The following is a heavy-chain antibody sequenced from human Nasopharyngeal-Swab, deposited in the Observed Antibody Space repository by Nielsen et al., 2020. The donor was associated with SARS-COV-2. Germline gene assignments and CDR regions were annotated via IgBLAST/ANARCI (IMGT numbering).Heavy chain of an antibody. V-gene: IGHV3-30*18. CDR1: GFSFNNYG. J-gene: IGHJ3*01. CDR3: AKATQISWFGQFRNDAFDV. CDR2: ISYEGSKK. D-gene: IGHD3-10*01. Sequence: GESLKISCVASGFSFNNYGMHWVRQAPGKGLEWVAVISYEGSKKFYVASVEGRFTVSRDFSKNTLFLQMNSLRPEDTAVYYCAKATQISWFGQFRNDAFDVWGQGTLVTVSS.